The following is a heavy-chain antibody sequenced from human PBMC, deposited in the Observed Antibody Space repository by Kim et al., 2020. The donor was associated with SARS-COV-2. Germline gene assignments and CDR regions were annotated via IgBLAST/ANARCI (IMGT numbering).Heavy chain of an antibody. CDR3: ASGGSSGYGPAVFDY. CDR2: IIPIFGTA. CDR1: GGTFSSYA. J-gene: IGHJ4*02. D-gene: IGHD3-22*01. Sequence: SVKVSCKASGGTFSSYAISWVRQAPGQGLEWMGGIIPIFGTANYAQKFQGRVTITADESTSTAYMELSSLRSEDTAVYYCASGGSSGYGPAVFDYWGQGTLVTVSS. V-gene: IGHV1-69*13.